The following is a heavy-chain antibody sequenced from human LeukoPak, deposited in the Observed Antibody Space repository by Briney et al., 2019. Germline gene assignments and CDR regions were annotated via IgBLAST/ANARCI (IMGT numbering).Heavy chain of an antibody. CDR2: IYSGGST. D-gene: IGHD3-22*01. J-gene: IGHJ5*02. CDR3: ARDRYYYDSSGYIPFDP. Sequence: PGGSLRLSCAASGFTFSDYYMSWVRQAPGKGLEWVSVIYSGGSTYYADSVKGRFTISRDNSKNTLYLQMNSLRAEDTAVYYCARDRYYYDSSGYIPFDPWGQGTLVTVSS. V-gene: IGHV3-53*01. CDR1: GFTFSDYY.